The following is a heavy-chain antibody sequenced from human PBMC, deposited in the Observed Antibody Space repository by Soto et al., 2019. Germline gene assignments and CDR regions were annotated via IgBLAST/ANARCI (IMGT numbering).Heavy chain of an antibody. CDR2: INAGNGNT. J-gene: IGHJ4*02. Sequence: ASVNVSCKASGYTFTSYAMHWVRQAPGQRLEWMGWINAGNGNTKYSQKFQGRVTITRDTSASTAYMELSSLRSEDTAVYYCASWGDSSGYAPLDCWGQGTLGTVSS. CDR1: GYTFTSYA. V-gene: IGHV1-3*01. CDR3: ASWGDSSGYAPLDC. D-gene: IGHD3-22*01.